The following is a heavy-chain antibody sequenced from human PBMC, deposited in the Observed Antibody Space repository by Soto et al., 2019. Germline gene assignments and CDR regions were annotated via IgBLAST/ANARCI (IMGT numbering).Heavy chain of an antibody. V-gene: IGHV1-2*02. CDR1: GYTFTGYY. D-gene: IGHD6-13*01. Sequence: QVQLVQSGAEVKKPGASVKVSCKASGYTFTGYYMHWVRQAPGQGLEWMGWINPNSGGTNYAQKLQGRVTMTRDTSISTAYMELSRLRSDDTAVYYCARDRRRIAAAGTRGDWFDPWGQGTLVTVSS. CDR3: ARDRRRIAAAGTRGDWFDP. J-gene: IGHJ5*02. CDR2: INPNSGGT.